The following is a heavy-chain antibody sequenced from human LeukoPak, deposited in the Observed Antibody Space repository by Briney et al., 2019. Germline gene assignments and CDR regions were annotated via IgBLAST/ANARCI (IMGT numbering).Heavy chain of an antibody. J-gene: IGHJ4*02. Sequence: GGSLRLSCAASGFTFSSYAMHGVRQAPGKGLEWVAVISYDGSNKYYADSVKGRFTISRDNSKNTLYLQMNSLRAEDTAVYYCARVRGGMSSGYYSAFDYWGQGTLVTVSS. D-gene: IGHD3-22*01. CDR2: ISYDGSNK. CDR3: ARVRGGMSSGYYSAFDY. V-gene: IGHV3-30-3*01. CDR1: GFTFSSYA.